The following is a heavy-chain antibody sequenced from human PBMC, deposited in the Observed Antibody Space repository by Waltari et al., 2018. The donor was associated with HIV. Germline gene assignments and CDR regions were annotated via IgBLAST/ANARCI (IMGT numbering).Heavy chain of an antibody. V-gene: IGHV4-61*02. CDR2: IYPSGST. Sequence: QVQLPESGPGLVKPSQTLSLTCPVSGASISRGLYSWSWIRQPAGKGLEWIGRIYPSGSTNYNPSLKSRVTISVDTSKNQFSLKLSSVTAADTAVYYCARGGDDYGDSWGQGTLVTVSS. CDR3: ARGGDDYGDS. CDR1: GASISRGLYS. J-gene: IGHJ4*02.